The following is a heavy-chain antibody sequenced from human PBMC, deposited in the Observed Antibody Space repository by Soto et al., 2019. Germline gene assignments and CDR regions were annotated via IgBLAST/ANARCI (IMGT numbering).Heavy chain of an antibody. CDR2: IWYDGSNK. CDR3: ARDHRRNQQTTVTTGDWFDP. Sequence: QVQLVESGGGVVQPGRSLRLSCAASGFTFSSYGMHWVRQAPGKGLEWVAVIWYDGSNKYYADSVKGRFTISRDNSKHPLYLQMNSMRAEDTAVYYCARDHRRNQQTTVTTGDWFDPWGQGSLVPVSS. J-gene: IGHJ5*02. CDR1: GFTFSSYG. V-gene: IGHV3-33*01. D-gene: IGHD4-17*01.